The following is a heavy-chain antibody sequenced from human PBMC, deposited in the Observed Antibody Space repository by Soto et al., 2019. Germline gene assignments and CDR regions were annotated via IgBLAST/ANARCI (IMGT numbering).Heavy chain of an antibody. CDR1: GFTFSDYY. CDR3: ARDYYDSSGYYPGQNAFDI. D-gene: IGHD3-22*01. J-gene: IGHJ3*02. Sequence: PGGSLRLSCTASGFTFSDYYMSWIRRAPGKGLEWVSYISSGSGYTDYADSVKGRFTISRDNAKNSLYLQMNSLGADDTAVYYCARDYYDSSGYYPGQNAFDIWGQGTMVTVS. CDR2: ISSGSGYT. V-gene: IGHV3-11*06.